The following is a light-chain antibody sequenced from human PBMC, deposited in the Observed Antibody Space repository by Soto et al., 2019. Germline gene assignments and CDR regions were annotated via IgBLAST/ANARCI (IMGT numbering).Light chain of an antibody. V-gene: IGKV1-5*03. J-gene: IGKJ1*01. CDR1: QTISSW. CDR3: QHYKSYSEA. Sequence: EIRMTQSPATLSGSVGDRVSITCRASQTISSWLAWYQQKPGKAPKLLIYKASTLKSGVPSRFSGSGSGTEFTLTISSLQPDDCATYCCQHYKSYSEAFGQGTKVDIK. CDR2: KAS.